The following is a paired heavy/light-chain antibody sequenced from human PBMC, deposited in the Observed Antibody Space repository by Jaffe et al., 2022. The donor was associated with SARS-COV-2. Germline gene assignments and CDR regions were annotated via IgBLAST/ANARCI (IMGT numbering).Light chain of an antibody. J-gene: IGKJ3*01. Sequence: DIVMTQSPLSLPVAPGEPASISCRSSQSLLHSNGYNYLDWYLQKPGQSPQLLIYLGSNRASGVPDRFSGSGSGTDFTLKISRVEAEDVGIYYCMQAVQTVFTFGPGTKVEIK. CDR2: LGS. V-gene: IGKV2-28*01. CDR1: QSLLHSNGYNY. CDR3: MQAVQTVFT.
Heavy chain of an antibody. CDR1: GFSVRSNY. J-gene: IGHJ6*02. CDR2: IYSSGKT. D-gene: IGHD1-1*01. CDR3: ARGPQRRIEYTLHYYYGMDV. Sequence: EVQVVESGGGLIQPGGSLRLSCAASGFSVRSNYMSWVRQAPGKGLEWVSIIYSSGKTYYAESVKGRFTISRDDSKNTLFLQMNSLRAEDTALFYCARGPQRRIEYTLHYYYGMDVWGQGTTVTVSS. V-gene: IGHV3-53*01.